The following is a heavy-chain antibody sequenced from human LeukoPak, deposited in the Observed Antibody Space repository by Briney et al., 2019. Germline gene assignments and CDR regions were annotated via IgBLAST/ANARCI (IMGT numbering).Heavy chain of an antibody. CDR2: IYYSGST. CDR1: GGSISSGGYY. J-gene: IGHJ3*02. D-gene: IGHD6-13*01. V-gene: IGHV4-31*03. CDR3: ARHSITAGTEYAFDI. Sequence: SQTLSLTCTVSGGSISSGGYYWSWIRQHPGKGLEWIGYIYYSGSTYYSPSLKSRVTISVDTSKNQFSLKLSSVTAADTAVYYCARHSITAGTEYAFDIWAKGQWSPSLQ.